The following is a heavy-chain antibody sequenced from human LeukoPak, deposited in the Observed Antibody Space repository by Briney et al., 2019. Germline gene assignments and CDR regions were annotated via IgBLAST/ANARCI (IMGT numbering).Heavy chain of an antibody. CDR2: ISSSGSTI. D-gene: IGHD6-13*01. Sequence: PGGSLRLSCAASGFTFNSYEMNWVRQAPGKGLEWVSYISSSGSTIYYADSVKGRFTISRDNPKNSLYLQMNSLRAEDTAVYYCATDGGPEYSSSWYLYWGQGTLVTVSS. CDR1: GFTFNSYE. CDR3: ATDGGPEYSSSWYLY. V-gene: IGHV3-48*03. J-gene: IGHJ4*02.